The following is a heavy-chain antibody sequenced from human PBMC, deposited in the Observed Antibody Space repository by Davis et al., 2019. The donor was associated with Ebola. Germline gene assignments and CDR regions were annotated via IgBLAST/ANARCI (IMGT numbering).Heavy chain of an antibody. CDR1: AVSITTHF. CDR2: IHHVGGA. Sequence: PSETLSLTCTVSAVSITTHFWSWIRQPPGKGLEWIGFIHHVGGANSNPSLKSRVTFSIDTSKSQVSLKLTSVTAADTAVYYCARDTRPCGNDCYDETFDMWGQGTVVIVSS. V-gene: IGHV4-59*11. CDR3: ARDTRPCGNDCYDETFDM. D-gene: IGHD2-21*01. J-gene: IGHJ3*02.